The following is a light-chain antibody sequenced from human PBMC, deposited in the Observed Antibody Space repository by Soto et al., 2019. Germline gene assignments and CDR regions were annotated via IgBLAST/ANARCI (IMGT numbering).Light chain of an antibody. J-gene: IGLJ1*01. Sequence: QSVLTQPRSVSGSPGQSVTISCTGTSSDVGGYNYVSWYQQHPGKAPKLMIYDVTKRPSGVPDRFSGSKSGNTASLTISGLQAEDEADYYCCSYAGSAVFGTGTKLTVL. V-gene: IGLV2-11*01. CDR2: DVT. CDR3: CSYAGSAV. CDR1: SSDVGGYNY.